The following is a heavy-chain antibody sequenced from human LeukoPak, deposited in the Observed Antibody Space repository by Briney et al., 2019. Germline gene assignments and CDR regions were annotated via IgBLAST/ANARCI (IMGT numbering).Heavy chain of an antibody. CDR2: ISSSSSYI. CDR1: GFTFSSYS. V-gene: IGHV3-21*01. J-gene: IGHJ4*02. D-gene: IGHD3-22*01. CDR3: ARDTRYYYDSSGSDY. Sequence: GGSLRLSCAASGFTFSSYSMNWVRQAPGKGLEWVSSISSSSSYIYYADLVKGRFTISRDNAKNSLYLQMNSLRAEDTAVYYCARDTRYYYDSSGSDYWGQGTLVTVSS.